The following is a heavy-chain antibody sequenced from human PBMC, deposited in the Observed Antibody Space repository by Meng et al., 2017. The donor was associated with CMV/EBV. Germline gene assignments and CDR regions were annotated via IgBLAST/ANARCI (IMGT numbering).Heavy chain of an antibody. D-gene: IGHD1-26*01. CDR1: GYTFTSYY. J-gene: IGHJ4*02. CDR3: ARESGSVGDY. V-gene: IGHV1-46*01. CDR2: ISPSGGST. Sequence: QVHLGQSGAEVKKPGASVKVSCKSSGYTFTSYYMHWVRQAPGQGLEWMGIISPSGGSTGYAQKFQGRVTMTRDTSTSTVYMELSSLRSEDTAVYYCARESGSVGDYWGQGTLVTVSS.